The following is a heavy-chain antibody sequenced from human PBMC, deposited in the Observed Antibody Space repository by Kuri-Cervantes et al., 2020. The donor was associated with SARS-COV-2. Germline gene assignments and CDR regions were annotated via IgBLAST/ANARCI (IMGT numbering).Heavy chain of an antibody. J-gene: IGHJ4*02. CDR2: ISSGSYIT. Sequence: GESLKISCAASGFTFSSYAMSWVREAPGKGLEWVAAISSGSYITHYADSVKGRFTISRDDSKNTLHLQMNSLRAEDTAVYHCARDRGGVLHIAARSGYFDYWGQGTLVTVSS. D-gene: IGHD6-6*01. CDR1: GFTFSSYA. CDR3: ARDRGGVLHIAARSGYFDY. V-gene: IGHV3-23*01.